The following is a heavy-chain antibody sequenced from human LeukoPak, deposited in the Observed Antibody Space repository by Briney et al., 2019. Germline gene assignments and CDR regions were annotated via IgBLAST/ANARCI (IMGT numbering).Heavy chain of an antibody. J-gene: IGHJ3*02. CDR2: IYHSGST. CDR1: GGSISSGGYS. V-gene: IGHV4-30-2*01. D-gene: IGHD3-22*01. Sequence: SETLSLTCAVSGGSISSGGYSWSWIRQPPGKGLEWIGYIYHSGSTYYNPSLKSRVTISVDRSKIQFSLKLSSVTAADTAVYYCARATYYYDSSGYNDAFDIWGQGTMVTVSS. CDR3: ARATYYYDSSGYNDAFDI.